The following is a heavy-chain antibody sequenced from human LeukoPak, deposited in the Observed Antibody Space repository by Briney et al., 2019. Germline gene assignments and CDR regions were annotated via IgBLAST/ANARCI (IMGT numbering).Heavy chain of an antibody. D-gene: IGHD3-10*01. CDR3: AKRNYGSGISLDY. Sequence: GGSLRLSCAASGFTFSSYEMNWVRQAPGEGLEWVSYISSSGSTIYYADSVKGRFTISRDNAKNSLYLQMNSLRAEDTAVYYCAKRNYGSGISLDYWGQGTLVTVSS. CDR2: ISSSGSTI. V-gene: IGHV3-48*03. CDR1: GFTFSSYE. J-gene: IGHJ4*02.